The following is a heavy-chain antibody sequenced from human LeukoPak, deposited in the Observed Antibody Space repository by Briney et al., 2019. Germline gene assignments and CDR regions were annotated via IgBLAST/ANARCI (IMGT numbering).Heavy chain of an antibody. Sequence: GGSLRLSCAGSGFSFSYQGMTWVRQAPGKGLEWVSSIGTSNSDRYYADSVKGRFTISRDNAKSSVYLQMNRLSAEDTAIYYCARDPCGSTSCYLKSRGQGTLVTVSS. CDR3: ARDPCGSTSCYLKS. J-gene: IGHJ4*02. V-gene: IGHV3-21*06. D-gene: IGHD2-2*01. CDR2: IGTSNSDR. CDR1: GFSFSYQG.